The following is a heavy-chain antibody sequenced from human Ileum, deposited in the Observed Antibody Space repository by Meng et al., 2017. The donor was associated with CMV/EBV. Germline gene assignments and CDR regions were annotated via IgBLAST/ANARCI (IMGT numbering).Heavy chain of an antibody. J-gene: IGHJ4*02. D-gene: IGHD2-8*02. Sequence: SETLSLTCTVSGGSISSYYWSWIRQSPGKGLEWIGFIYDSGSTKYNPSLKSRVTISVDTSKNQFSLKLSPVTAADAAVYYCARNYCTDSHCYYFDYWGQGTLVTVSS. V-gene: IGHV4-59*01. CDR1: GGSISSYY. CDR3: ARNYCTDSHCYYFDY. CDR2: IYDSGST.